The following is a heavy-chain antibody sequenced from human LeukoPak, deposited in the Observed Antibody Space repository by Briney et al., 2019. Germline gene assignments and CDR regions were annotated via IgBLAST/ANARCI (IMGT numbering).Heavy chain of an antibody. CDR2: IRQDGSER. V-gene: IGHV3-7*01. CDR1: GFTFGYYW. CDR3: ARGHYYDSSGYFDY. D-gene: IGHD3-22*01. J-gene: IGHJ4*02. Sequence: GGSLRLSCVGSGFTFGYYWMNWVRQAPGKGLEWVASIRQDGSERYYVGSVKGRFTISRDNAKNSLYLQMDSLRAEDTAVYYCARGHYYDSSGYFDYWGQGTLVTVSS.